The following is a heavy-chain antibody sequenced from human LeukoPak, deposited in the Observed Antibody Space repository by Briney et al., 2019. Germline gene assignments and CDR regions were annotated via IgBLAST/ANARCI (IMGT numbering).Heavy chain of an antibody. J-gene: IGHJ5*01. CDR2: IYYSGST. Sequence: SETLSLTCTVSGGSINSSSFYWTWIRQPPGKGLEYIGNIYYSGSTYYNPSLNNRVSISINTSKNQFSLRLNSLTAADTAIYYCATETWLTTEGLDSWGQGTLVTVSS. D-gene: IGHD4-11*01. CDR3: ATETWLTTEGLDS. V-gene: IGHV4-39*07. CDR1: GGSINSSSFY.